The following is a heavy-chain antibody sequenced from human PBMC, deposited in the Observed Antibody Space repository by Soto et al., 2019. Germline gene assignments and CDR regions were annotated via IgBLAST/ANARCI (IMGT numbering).Heavy chain of an antibody. CDR2: IYYSGST. D-gene: IGHD2-21*02. CDR1: GDSISSYY. Sequence: SETLSLTCTVSGDSISSYYWTWIRQPPGKGLEWIGYIYYSGSTNYNPSLKSRATISVDTSKIQFSLKLSSVTAADTAVYYCARSCGGDCYSNAFDIWGQGTMVTVSS. V-gene: IGHV4-59*01. CDR3: ARSCGGDCYSNAFDI. J-gene: IGHJ3*02.